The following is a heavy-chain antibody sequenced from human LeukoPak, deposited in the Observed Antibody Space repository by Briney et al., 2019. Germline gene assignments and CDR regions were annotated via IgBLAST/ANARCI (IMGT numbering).Heavy chain of an antibody. CDR3: ARDIGYGDYRLYYYYCMDV. Sequence: SETLSLTCTVSGGSISSYYWSWIRQPAGKGLEWIGRMHTSGRTNYNPSLKSRVTMSLDTSKNQFSLKLSSVTAADTAVYYCARDIGYGDYRLYYYYCMDVWGKGTTVTVSS. V-gene: IGHV4-4*07. D-gene: IGHD4-17*01. J-gene: IGHJ6*03. CDR1: GGSISSYY. CDR2: MHTSGRT.